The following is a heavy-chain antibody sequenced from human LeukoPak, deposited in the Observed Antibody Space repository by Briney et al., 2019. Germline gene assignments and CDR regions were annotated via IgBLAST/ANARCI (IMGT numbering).Heavy chain of an antibody. J-gene: IGHJ5*02. V-gene: IGHV1-18*01. CDR3: ARDPHCIYYYDSSGYYWNNWCDR. CDR2: ISAYNGNT. D-gene: IGHD3-22*01. CDR1: RYIFTSYG. Sequence: ASVKVSFKASRYIFTSYGISWVRQAPGHGLEWMGWISAYNGNTNYAQKLQGRVTMTTDTATSTAYMELRSLRSDDTAVYYCARDPHCIYYYDSSGYYWNNWCDRWGQGTLVSVSS.